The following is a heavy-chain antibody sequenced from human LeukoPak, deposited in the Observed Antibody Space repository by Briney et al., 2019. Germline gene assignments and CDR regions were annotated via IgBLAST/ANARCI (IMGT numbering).Heavy chain of an antibody. CDR1: GFTFSNYA. J-gene: IGHJ4*02. Sequence: HPGGSLRLSCAASGFTFSNYAISWVRQAPGKGLEWVSLISGDGGSTYYADSVKGRFTISRDNSKNSLYLQMNSLRTEDTALYYCARDITDYWGQGTLVTVSS. V-gene: IGHV3-43*02. CDR3: ARDITDY. CDR2: ISGDGGST.